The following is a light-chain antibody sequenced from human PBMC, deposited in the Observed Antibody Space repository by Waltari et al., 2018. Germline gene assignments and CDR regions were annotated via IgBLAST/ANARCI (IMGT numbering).Light chain of an antibody. CDR2: WAS. CDR1: QSVLYSSTNKNY. CDR3: QQYYSTPPIT. Sequence: DIVLTQSQDSLAVSLGERATINCTSSQSVLYSSTNKNYLAWYQQKPGQPPKLLIYWASTRESGVPDRFSGSGSGADFTLTISSLQAEDVAVYYCQQYYSTPPITFGQGTRLEIK. V-gene: IGKV4-1*01. J-gene: IGKJ5*01.